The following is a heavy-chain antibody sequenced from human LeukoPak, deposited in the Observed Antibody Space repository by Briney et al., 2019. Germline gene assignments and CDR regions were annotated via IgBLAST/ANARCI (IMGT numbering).Heavy chain of an antibody. Sequence: SETLSLTCTVSGGSITGYYWSWIRQPPGKGLEWIGYTYYSGSTNYNPSLKSRVTISVDTSKNQFSLKLSSVTAADTAVYYCARQGGGSHKDWGQGTLVTVST. CDR1: GGSITGYY. CDR3: ARQGGGSHKD. CDR2: TYYSGST. D-gene: IGHD1-26*01. J-gene: IGHJ4*02. V-gene: IGHV4-59*08.